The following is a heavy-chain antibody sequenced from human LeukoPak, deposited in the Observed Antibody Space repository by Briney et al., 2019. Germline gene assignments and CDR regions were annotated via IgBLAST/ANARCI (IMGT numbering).Heavy chain of an antibody. CDR2: IRSDGSNK. CDR1: GFTFGSYG. V-gene: IGHV3-30*02. CDR3: AKDSGSYRYYFDY. D-gene: IGHD1-26*01. Sequence: GGSLRLSCAASGFTFGSYGMHWVRQAPGKGLEWVTFIRSDGSNKYYADSVKGRFTISRDNSKNTLYLQMNSLRAEDTAVYYCAKDSGSYRYYFDYWGQGTLVTVSS. J-gene: IGHJ4*02.